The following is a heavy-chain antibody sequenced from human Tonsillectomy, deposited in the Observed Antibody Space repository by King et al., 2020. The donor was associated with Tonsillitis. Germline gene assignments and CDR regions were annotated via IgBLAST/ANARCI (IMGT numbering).Heavy chain of an antibody. D-gene: IGHD6-19*01. V-gene: IGHV1-69*12. CDR2: IIPIFRTT. CDR1: GGTFSSHA. Sequence: QLVQSGAEVKKPGSSVKVSCKVSGGTFSSHAISWVRQAPGQGLEWMGEIIPIFRTTNYAQKFQGRVTITADASTSTAYMELSSLRYEDPAVYYCTRDEVAVAGTDYWGQGTLVTVSS. J-gene: IGHJ4*02. CDR3: TRDEVAVAGTDY.